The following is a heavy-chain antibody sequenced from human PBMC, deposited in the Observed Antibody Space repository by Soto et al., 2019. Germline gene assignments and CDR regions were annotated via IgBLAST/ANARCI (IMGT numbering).Heavy chain of an antibody. V-gene: IGHV6-1*01. CDR3: ARSEEDSDYYDYGMDV. CDR2: TYYRSGWDS. Sequence: SQTLSLTCVGSGDTVSSNSVAWNSVRQSPSRGLEWLGRTYYRSGWDSDYAVSVRSRIDINADTSKNQVSLQLNSVTPEYTAVYYCARSEEDSDYYDYGMDVWGQGTTVPVSS. CDR1: GDTVSSNSVA. J-gene: IGHJ6*02. D-gene: IGHD2-15*01.